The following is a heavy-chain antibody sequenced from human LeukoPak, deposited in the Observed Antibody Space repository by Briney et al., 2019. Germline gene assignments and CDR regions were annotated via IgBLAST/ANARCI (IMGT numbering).Heavy chain of an antibody. V-gene: IGHV3-23*01. CDR1: GFIVSDFA. Sequence: GGSLRLSCAASGFIVSDFAMSWVRQAPGKGLEWVSGISDSGSSTYYADSVKGRFTISRDNSKNTLYLEMNSLRAEDTALYYCVKVATPDDWGQGTLVTVSS. CDR2: ISDSGSST. J-gene: IGHJ4*02. D-gene: IGHD2-15*01. CDR3: VKVATPDD.